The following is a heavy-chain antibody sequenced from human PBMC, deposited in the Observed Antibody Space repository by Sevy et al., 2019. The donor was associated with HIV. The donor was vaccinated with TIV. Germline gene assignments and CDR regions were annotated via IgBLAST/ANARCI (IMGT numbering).Heavy chain of an antibody. V-gene: IGHV3-53*01. CDR3: ARLHPHIAAARAMDV. J-gene: IGHJ6*02. CDR2: SYSDDSR. Sequence: GGSLRLSCAASGFTVTNNYISWVRQAPGKGLDWVPLSYSDDSRYFADSVRGRFTISRDSLKNTLYLQMNSLRAEDTAVYYCARLHPHIAAARAMDVWGQGTTVTVSS. CDR1: GFTVTNNY. D-gene: IGHD6-13*01.